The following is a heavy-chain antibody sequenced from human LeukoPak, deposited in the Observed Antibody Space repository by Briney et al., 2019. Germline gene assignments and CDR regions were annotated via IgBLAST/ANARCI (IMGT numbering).Heavy chain of an antibody. CDR1: GGSISSGSYY. CDR3: ARVRLVGYDILTGYYSFDY. CDR2: IYTSGST. D-gene: IGHD3-9*01. Sequence: KASQTLSLTCTVSGGSISSGSYYWSWIRQPAGKGLEWIGRIYTSGSTNYNPSLKSRVTISVDTSKNQFSLKLSSVTAADTAVYYCARVRLVGYDILTGYYSFDYWGQGTLVTVSS. V-gene: IGHV4-61*02. J-gene: IGHJ4*02.